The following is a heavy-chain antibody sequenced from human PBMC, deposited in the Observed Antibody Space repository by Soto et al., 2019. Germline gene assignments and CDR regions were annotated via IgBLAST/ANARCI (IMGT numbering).Heavy chain of an antibody. CDR2: IYYSGST. CDR1: GGSISSYY. J-gene: IGHJ6*02. CDR3: ARDPPFVSDFWSGYRPISSYGMDV. Sequence: SETLSLTCTVSGGSISSYYWSWIRQPPGKGLEWIGYIYYSGSTNYNPSLKSRVTISVDTSKNQFSLKLSSVTAADTAVYYCARDPPFVSDFWSGYRPISSYGMDVWGQGTTVTVS. D-gene: IGHD3-3*01. V-gene: IGHV4-59*01.